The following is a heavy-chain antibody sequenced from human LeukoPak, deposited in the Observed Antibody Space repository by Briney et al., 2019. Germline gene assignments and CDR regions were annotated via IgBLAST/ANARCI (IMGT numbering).Heavy chain of an antibody. Sequence: PETLSLSCAVYGGSFSGYYWSWVRQPPGKGLEWVGEINHSGGTTYNPALKSRVTIPVDKTKKQSPFKLSSVTAADKAAYYCPGDGSGSVRGVIITPLVPHWYFDLWGRGTLVTVPS. J-gene: IGHJ2*01. CDR3: PGDGSGSVRGVIITPLVPHWYFDL. CDR1: GGSFSGYY. D-gene: IGHD3-10*01. CDR2: INHSGGT. V-gene: IGHV4-34*01.